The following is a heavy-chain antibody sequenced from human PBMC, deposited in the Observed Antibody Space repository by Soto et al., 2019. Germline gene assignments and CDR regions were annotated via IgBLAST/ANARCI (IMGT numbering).Heavy chain of an antibody. CDR1: GFNFSKFG. CDR3: AKEVWGLYTFGRPLDN. Sequence: GGSLRLSCAVSGFNFSKFGMYWVRQAPGKGLEWVAVIWYDGSQKYYTDSVQGRFTISRDNSNNTLYLQMNSLRAEDTAVYYCAKEVWGLYTFGRPLDNWGHGTLVTVYS. J-gene: IGHJ4*01. V-gene: IGHV3-33*06. D-gene: IGHD2-2*02. CDR2: IWYDGSQK.